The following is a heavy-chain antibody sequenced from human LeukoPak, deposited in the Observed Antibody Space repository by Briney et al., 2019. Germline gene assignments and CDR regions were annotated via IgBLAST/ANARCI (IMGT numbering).Heavy chain of an antibody. CDR1: GFTFSSYG. CDR2: ISYDGSNK. V-gene: IGHV3-30*18. CDR3: AKDLPAAFYSYGMDV. Sequence: PGRSLRLSCAASGFTFSSYGMHWVRQAPGKGLEWVAVISYDGSNKYYADSVKGRFTISRDNSKNTLYLQMNSLRAEDTAVYYCAKDLPAAFYSYGMDVWGQGTTVTVSS. D-gene: IGHD2-2*01. J-gene: IGHJ6*02.